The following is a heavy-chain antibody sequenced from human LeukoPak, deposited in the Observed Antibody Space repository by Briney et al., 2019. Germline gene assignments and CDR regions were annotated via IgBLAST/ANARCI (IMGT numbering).Heavy chain of an antibody. J-gene: IGHJ4*02. D-gene: IGHD2-21*02. CDR2: IFADGST. CDR3: AVCGGDCYTFDF. V-gene: IGHV3-66*02. Sequence: GGSLRLSCAASEFTVSTNYMSWVRQAPGKGLEWVSFIFADGSTFYADSVKGRFTISRDHSKNTLYLEMNSLRPEDMAVYYCAVCGGDCYTFDFWGQGTLVTASS. CDR1: EFTVSTNY.